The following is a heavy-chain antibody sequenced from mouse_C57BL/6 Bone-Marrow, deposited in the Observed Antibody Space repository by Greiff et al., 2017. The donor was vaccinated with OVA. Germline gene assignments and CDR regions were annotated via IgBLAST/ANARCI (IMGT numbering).Heavy chain of an antibody. CDR1: GYTFTSYW. V-gene: IGHV1-69*01. CDR2: IDPSDSYT. J-gene: IGHJ4*01. Sequence: VQLQQPGAELVMPGASVKLSCKASGYTFTSYWMHWVKQRPGQGLEWIGEIDPSDSYTNYNQKFKGKSTLTVDQSSSTAYMQLSSLTSEDSAVYYCARATDYAMDYWGQGTSVTVSS. CDR3: ARATDYAMDY. D-gene: IGHD1-1*01.